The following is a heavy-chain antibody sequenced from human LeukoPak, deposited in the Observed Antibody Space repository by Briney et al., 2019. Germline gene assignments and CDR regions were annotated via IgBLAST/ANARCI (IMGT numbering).Heavy chain of an antibody. V-gene: IGHV1-2*02. D-gene: IGHD6-13*01. CDR1: GYTFTGYY. CDR3: ARDRRSSSLFDY. CDR2: IDPNSGGT. Sequence: ASVRVSCKAYGYTFTGYYMHWVRQAPGQGLEWMGWIDPNSGGTNYAQKFQGRVTMTRDTSISTAYMELSRLRSNDTAVYYCARDRRSSSLFDYWGQGTLVTVSS. J-gene: IGHJ4*02.